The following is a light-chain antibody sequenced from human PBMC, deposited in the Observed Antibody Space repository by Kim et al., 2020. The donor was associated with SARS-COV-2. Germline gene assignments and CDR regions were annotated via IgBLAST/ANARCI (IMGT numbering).Light chain of an antibody. CDR2: GAS. V-gene: IGKV3-15*01. CDR1: QSVSRN. J-gene: IGKJ1*01. Sequence: SVGAGERATRAGRASQSVSRNLAWYQQKPGQAPRLLIDGASKRATGITARVSGSGSGTEFTITISRLQYEDFEVYYCQHYNNWWTFGQGTKVDIK. CDR3: QHYNNWWT.